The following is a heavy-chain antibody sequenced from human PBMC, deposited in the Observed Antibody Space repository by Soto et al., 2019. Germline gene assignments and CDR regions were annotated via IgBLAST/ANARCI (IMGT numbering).Heavy chain of an antibody. D-gene: IGHD3-22*01. CDR3: AREIITMIGGDNWFDP. Sequence: SETLSLTCTVSGGSISSYYWSWIRQPPGKGLEWIGYIYYSGSTNYNPSLKSRVTISVDTSKNQFSLKLSSVTAADTAVYYCAREIITMIGGDNWFDPWGQGTLVTVS. V-gene: IGHV4-59*01. J-gene: IGHJ5*02. CDR1: GGSISSYY. CDR2: IYYSGST.